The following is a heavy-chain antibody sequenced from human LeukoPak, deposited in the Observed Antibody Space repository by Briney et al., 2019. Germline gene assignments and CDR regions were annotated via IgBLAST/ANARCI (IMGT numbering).Heavy chain of an antibody. CDR3: AIESNAGFDY. CDR2: SNTGNGNA. Sequence: ASVKVSCKASGYTFSTYAIHWIRQAPGQRLEWMGWSNTGNGNAKYSQQFLGRVTMTRDTSASIAYMELSSLTSDDMAVYYCAIESNAGFDYWGQGTLVTVSS. V-gene: IGHV1-3*02. CDR1: GYTFSTYA. D-gene: IGHD1-1*01. J-gene: IGHJ4*02.